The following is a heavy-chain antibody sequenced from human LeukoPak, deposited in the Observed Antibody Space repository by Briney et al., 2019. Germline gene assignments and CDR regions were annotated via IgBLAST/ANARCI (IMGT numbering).Heavy chain of an antibody. J-gene: IGHJ3*02. V-gene: IGHV1-18*01. CDR3: ARDIAAAGIGAFDI. CDR2: VSACNGNT. D-gene: IGHD6-13*01. Sequence: ASVKVSCKASGYTFTSYGISWVRQAPGQRLEWMGWVSACNGNTNYAQKLQGRVTMTTDTSTSTAYMELRSLRSDDTAVYYCARDIAAAGIGAFDIWGQGTMVTVSS. CDR1: GYTFTSYG.